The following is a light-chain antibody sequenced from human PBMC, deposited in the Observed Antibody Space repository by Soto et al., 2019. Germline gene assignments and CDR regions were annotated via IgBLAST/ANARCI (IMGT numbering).Light chain of an antibody. CDR2: GAS. CDR3: QQYDNLPPWT. V-gene: IGKV3-15*01. J-gene: IGKJ1*01. CDR1: QSVGTY. Sequence: EIVMTQPPATRSVSPGERATLSCKASQSVGTYLAWYQQKPGQAPRLLIYGASTRATGVPARFSGGGSGTEFTLTISSLQSEDFAIYHCQQYDNLPPWTFGQGTKVEIK.